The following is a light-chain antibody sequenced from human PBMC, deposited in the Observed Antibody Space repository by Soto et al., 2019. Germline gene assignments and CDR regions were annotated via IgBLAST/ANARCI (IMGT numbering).Light chain of an antibody. CDR3: QQYYSTPWT. Sequence: DIVMTQSPDSLAVSPGERATINCRSSQSVLYSSNNKNYLAWYQQKPGQPPKLLFYWASTRESRVPDRFSGSGSGTEFALTINSLQAEDVAVYYCQQYYSTPWTFGQGTKVEIK. V-gene: IGKV4-1*01. CDR2: WAS. CDR1: QSVLYSSNNKNY. J-gene: IGKJ1*01.